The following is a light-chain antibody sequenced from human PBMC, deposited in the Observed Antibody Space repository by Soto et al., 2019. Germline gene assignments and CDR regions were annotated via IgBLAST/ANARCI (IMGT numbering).Light chain of an antibody. J-gene: IGKJ1*01. Sequence: IVFTQSPGTLSWSPGERATLSSRASQTISSTFFAWYQQKPGQAPRLLIHGASSRATGIPDRFSGSGSGTDFTLTISRLEPEDFAVYYCQQYGTSPRTFGQGTKVDTK. CDR1: QTISSTF. V-gene: IGKV3-20*01. CDR3: QQYGTSPRT. CDR2: GAS.